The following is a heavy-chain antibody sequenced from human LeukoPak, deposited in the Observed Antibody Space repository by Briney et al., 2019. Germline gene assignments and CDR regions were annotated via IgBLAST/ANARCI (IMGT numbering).Heavy chain of an antibody. CDR1: GFTFSSYW. J-gene: IGHJ6*04. D-gene: IGHD3-10*01. CDR2: IKQDGSEK. CDR3: AREVGPLGSGSPKHYGMDV. Sequence: LGGSLRLSCAASGFTFSSYWMSWVRQAPGKGLEWVANIKQDGSEKYYVDSVKGRFTISRDNAKNSLYLQMNSLRAEDTAVYYCAREVGPLGSGSPKHYGMDVWGKGTTVTVSS. V-gene: IGHV3-7*01.